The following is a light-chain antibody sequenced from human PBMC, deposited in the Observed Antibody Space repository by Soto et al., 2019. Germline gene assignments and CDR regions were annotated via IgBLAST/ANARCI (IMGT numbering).Light chain of an antibody. CDR3: QQYNNWPRA. V-gene: IGKV3-15*01. J-gene: IGKJ4*01. CDR1: QSVSSN. CDR2: GAS. Sequence: EIVMTQSPATLSVSPGERATLSCRASQSVSSNLAWYQQKPGQAPRLLIYGASTRATGIPPSFSGSGSGTEFTLTISCLQSEDFAISYCQQYNNWPRAFGGGTKVEIK.